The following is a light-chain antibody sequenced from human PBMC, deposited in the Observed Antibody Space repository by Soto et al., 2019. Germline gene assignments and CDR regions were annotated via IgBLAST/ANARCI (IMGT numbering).Light chain of an antibody. CDR1: SSNTGSHY. Sequence: QSVLIQPPSASGTPGQRVTISCSGSSSNTGSHYLYWYQQLPGTAPKLLLYRSDQRPSGVPDRFSGSKAGTSASLAISGLRPEDEAEYFCAAWDESLSGDVFGSGTKLTVL. J-gene: IGLJ1*01. CDR2: RSD. CDR3: AAWDESLSGDV. V-gene: IGLV1-47*01.